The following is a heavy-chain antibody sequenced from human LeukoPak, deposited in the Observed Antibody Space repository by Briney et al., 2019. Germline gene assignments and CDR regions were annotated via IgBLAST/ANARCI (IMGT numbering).Heavy chain of an antibody. Sequence: GGSLRLSCAASGFTFDDYAMHWVRQAPGKGLEWVSGISWNSGSIGYADSVKGRFTISRDNAKNSLYLQMNSLRAEDTALYYCAKDWGLDYGSGIFDYWGQGALVTVSS. CDR2: ISWNSGSI. J-gene: IGHJ4*02. D-gene: IGHD3-10*01. CDR1: GFTFDDYA. V-gene: IGHV3-9*01. CDR3: AKDWGLDYGSGIFDY.